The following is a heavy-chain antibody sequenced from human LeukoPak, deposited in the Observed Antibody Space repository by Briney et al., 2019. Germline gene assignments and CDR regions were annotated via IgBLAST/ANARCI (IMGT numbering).Heavy chain of an antibody. V-gene: IGHV4-59*08. D-gene: IGHD1-26*01. CDR1: GGSISSYY. CDR3: AKSGGYGLIDY. CDR2: IYYSGST. J-gene: IGHJ4*02. Sequence: SETLSLTCTVSGGSISSYYWSWIRQPPGKGLEWIGYIYYSGSTNYNPSLKSRVTISIDTSKNQFSLRLNSVTAADTAMYYCAKSGGYGLIDYWGQGTRVTVSS.